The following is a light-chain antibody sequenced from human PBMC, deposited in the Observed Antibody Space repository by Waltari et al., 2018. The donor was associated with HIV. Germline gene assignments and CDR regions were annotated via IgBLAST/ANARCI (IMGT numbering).Light chain of an antibody. V-gene: IGLV1-44*01. CDR2: SNN. CDR1: SSNIGSNT. J-gene: IGLJ2*01. CDR3: AVWDDSLNGWV. Sequence: QSVLTQPPSTSGTPGQRVTISCSGSSSNIGSNTVNWYQQLPGTAPKLLIYSNNHRPSGVPDRFSGSKSGTSAPLAISGLQSEDEADYYCAVWDDSLNGWVFGGGTKLTVL.